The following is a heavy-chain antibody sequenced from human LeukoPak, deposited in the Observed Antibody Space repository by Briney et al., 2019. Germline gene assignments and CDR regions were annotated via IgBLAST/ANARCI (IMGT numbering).Heavy chain of an antibody. D-gene: IGHD5-12*01. J-gene: IGHJ4*02. CDR2: ISCNGSST. CDR1: GFTFCRYD. V-gene: IGHV3-64D*09. CDR3: VKDRSGYDYFDF. Sequence: RRSLRLSCSASGFTFCRYDVHWVRQAARKGLEYVSAISCNGSSTHYADAAKRRFTISSDNSENPLYLQMNSLRADDASVYYSVKDRSGYDYFDFWGQGTLVTVSS.